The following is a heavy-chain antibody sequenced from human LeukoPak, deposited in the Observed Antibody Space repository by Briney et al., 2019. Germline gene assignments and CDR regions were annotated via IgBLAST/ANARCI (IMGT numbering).Heavy chain of an antibody. CDR1: GYDFANSW. CDR2: IYPADFDT. V-gene: IGHV5-51*01. Sequence: GESLKISCKASGYDFANSWIGWVRQRPGKGLEWMGIIYPADFDTRYGPSFQGQVSISADKSISTAYLQWSSLQASDTAFSFCALFYFNSGSALRSPYYSYYMAVWGKGTTVTVSS. J-gene: IGHJ6*03. D-gene: IGHD3-10*01. CDR3: ALFYFNSGSALRSPYYSYYMAV.